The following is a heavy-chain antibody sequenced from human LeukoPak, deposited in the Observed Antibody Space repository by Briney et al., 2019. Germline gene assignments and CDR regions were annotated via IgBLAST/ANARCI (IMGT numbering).Heavy chain of an antibody. D-gene: IGHD4/OR15-4a*01. J-gene: IGHJ4*02. CDR2: IIPIFGTA. V-gene: IGHV1-69*13. CDR1: GGTFSSYA. CDR3: ARGKLGCSYCFDY. Sequence: SVEVSCKASGGTFSSYAISWVRQAPGQGLEWMGGIIPIFGTANYAQKFQGRVTITADESTSTAYMELSSLRSEGTAVYYCARGKLGCSYCFDYWGQGTLVTVSS.